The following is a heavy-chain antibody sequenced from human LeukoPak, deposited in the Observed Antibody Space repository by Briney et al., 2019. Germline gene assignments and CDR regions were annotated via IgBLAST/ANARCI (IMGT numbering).Heavy chain of an antibody. CDR2: INSNGANT. CDR1: GFTFSNHA. Sequence: PGGSLRLSCAASGFTFSNHAMHWVRQAPGKALEYVAVINSNGANTFHAKSLNDRFTISRDNSKNILYLQMGSLRAEDMAVYYCARGEEFYDSSGYRRLDPWGQGTLVVVSS. J-gene: IGHJ5*02. V-gene: IGHV3-64*01. D-gene: IGHD3-22*01. CDR3: ARGEEFYDSSGYRRLDP.